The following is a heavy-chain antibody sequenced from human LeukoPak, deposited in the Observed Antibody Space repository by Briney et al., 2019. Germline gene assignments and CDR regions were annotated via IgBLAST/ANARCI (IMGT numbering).Heavy chain of an antibody. CDR1: GFTFSSYA. Sequence: GGPLRLSCAASGFTFSSYAMSWVRQAPGKGLEWVSAISGSGGSTYYADSVKGRFTISRDNSKNTLYLQMNSLRAEDTAVYYCAKDRIPDYYDSSGPIDYWGQGTLVTVSS. D-gene: IGHD3-22*01. CDR2: ISGSGGST. CDR3: AKDRIPDYYDSSGPIDY. J-gene: IGHJ4*02. V-gene: IGHV3-23*01.